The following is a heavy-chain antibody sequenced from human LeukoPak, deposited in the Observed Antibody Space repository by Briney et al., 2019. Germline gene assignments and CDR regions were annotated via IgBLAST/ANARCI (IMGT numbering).Heavy chain of an antibody. CDR1: GFTVSSNY. CDR3: ARWTYYYDSSGYFDY. D-gene: IGHD3-22*01. CDR2: IYSGGST. Sequence: GGSLRLSCAASGFTVSSNYMSWVRQAPGKRLEWVSVIYSGGSTYYADSVKGRFTISRGNSKNTLYLQMNSLRAEDTAVYYCARWTYYYDSSGYFDYWGQGTLVTVSS. V-gene: IGHV3-66*01. J-gene: IGHJ4*02.